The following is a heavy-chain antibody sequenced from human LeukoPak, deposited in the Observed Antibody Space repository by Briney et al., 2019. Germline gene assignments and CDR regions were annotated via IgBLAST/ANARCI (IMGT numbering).Heavy chain of an antibody. Sequence: GGSLRLSCAASGFTFGDYGMGWFRQAPGKGLEWVGFIRSKTYGGTTEYAASVKGRFTISRDDSKSIAYLQMNSLKTEDTAVYSCTRDRYRYGVWFDLWGQGTLVTVSS. D-gene: IGHD5-18*01. CDR2: IRSKTYGGTT. J-gene: IGHJ5*02. V-gene: IGHV3-49*03. CDR3: TRDRYRYGVWFDL. CDR1: GFTFGDYG.